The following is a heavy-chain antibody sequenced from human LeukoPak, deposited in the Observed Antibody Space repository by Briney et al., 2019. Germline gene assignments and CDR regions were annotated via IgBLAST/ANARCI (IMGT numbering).Heavy chain of an antibody. V-gene: IGHV3-30-3*01. D-gene: IGHD1-26*01. CDR2: ISYDGSNK. CDR1: GFTFSSYA. J-gene: IGHJ4*02. Sequence: GGSLRLSCAASGFTFSSYAMHWVRQAPGKGLEWVAVISYDGSNKYYADSVKGRFTISRDNSKNTLYLQMNSLRAEDTAVYYCAREGLTGGSYYPTYFDYWGQGTLVTVSS. CDR3: AREGLTGGSYYPTYFDY.